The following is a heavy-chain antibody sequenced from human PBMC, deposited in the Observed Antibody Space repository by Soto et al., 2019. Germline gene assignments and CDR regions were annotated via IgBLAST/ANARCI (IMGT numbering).Heavy chain of an antibody. V-gene: IGHV4-31*03. D-gene: IGHD6-6*01. CDR2: IYYSGST. J-gene: IGHJ6*02. Sequence: SETLSLTCTVSGGSISSGGYYWSWVRQHPGKGLEWIGYIYYSGSTYYNPSLKSRVTISVDTSKNQFSLKLSSVTAADTAVYYCARAGRIAARPYYYYGMDVWGQGTTVTVSS. CDR1: GGSISSGGYY. CDR3: ARAGRIAARPYYYYGMDV.